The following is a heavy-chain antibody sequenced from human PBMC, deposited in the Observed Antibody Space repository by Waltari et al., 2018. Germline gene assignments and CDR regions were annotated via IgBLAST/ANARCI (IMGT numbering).Heavy chain of an antibody. J-gene: IGHJ5*02. D-gene: IGHD3-22*01. CDR1: GYSFSRYW. V-gene: IGHV5-51*03. CDR2: TYPGDSET. Sequence: EVQLVQSGAEVKKPGESLKISCKGSGYSFSRYWIGGVRQMPGKGLEWMGRTYPGDSETKYSPAFQGQVTFSADKSINTAYLQWNSLKDSDSAMYFCARVVRGGYYTGWFDTWGQGALVTVSS. CDR3: ARVVRGGYYTGWFDT.